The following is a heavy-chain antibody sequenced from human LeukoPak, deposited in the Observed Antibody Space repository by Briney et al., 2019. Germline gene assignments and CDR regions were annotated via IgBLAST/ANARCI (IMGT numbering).Heavy chain of an antibody. J-gene: IGHJ4*02. CDR3: ARDRTAYYSGTSGYYYYFDY. Sequence: PGRSLRLSCTASGFTFGDYAMSWVRQAPGKGLEWVANIKQDGSEKYYVDSVKGRFTISRDNTKNSLYLQMNSLRAEDTAVYYCARDRTAYYSGTSGYYYYFDYWGQGTLVTVSS. CDR2: IKQDGSEK. CDR1: GFTFGDYA. D-gene: IGHD3-22*01. V-gene: IGHV3-7*01.